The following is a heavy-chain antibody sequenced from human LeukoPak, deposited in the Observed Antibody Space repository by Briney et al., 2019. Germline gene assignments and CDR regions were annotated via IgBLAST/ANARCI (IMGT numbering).Heavy chain of an antibody. CDR3: AKGGHYSFFAY. Sequence: GGSLRLSCAASGLTFRNYAMSWVCEAPGKGLEWVSTISGDGTETFFADSVRGRFTIFRDNSKSTVSLQMNSLRVEDMAVYYCAKGGHYSFFAYWGRGTLVIVSS. J-gene: IGHJ4*02. V-gene: IGHV3-23*01. D-gene: IGHD2-15*01. CDR1: GLTFRNYA. CDR2: ISGDGTET.